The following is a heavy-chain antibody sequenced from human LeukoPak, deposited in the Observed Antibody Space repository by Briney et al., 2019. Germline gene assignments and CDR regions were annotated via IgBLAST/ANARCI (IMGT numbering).Heavy chain of an antibody. Sequence: PSETLSLTCTVSGGSISSGGYYWSWIRQHPGKGLEWIGYIYYSGSTYYNPSLKSRVTISVDTSKNQFSLKLSSVTAADTAVYYCARDRADYYYYESSGTSWGQGALVTVSS. D-gene: IGHD3-22*01. CDR3: ARDRADYYYYESSGTS. CDR2: IYYSGST. V-gene: IGHV4-31*03. J-gene: IGHJ4*02. CDR1: GGSISSGGYY.